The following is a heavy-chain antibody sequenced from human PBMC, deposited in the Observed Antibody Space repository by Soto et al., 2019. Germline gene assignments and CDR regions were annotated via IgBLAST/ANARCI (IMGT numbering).Heavy chain of an antibody. CDR2: NSANSGNT. J-gene: IGHJ4*02. V-gene: IGHV1-18*04. Sequence: GPEVKKPGASVKVSCKASGYSFTSYGVSWVRQAPGQGLEWMGWNSANSGNTDYAQKFRGRVTMTTETSTSTAYMDLRSLRSDDTAVYYCVRDPQRNDYWGQGTLVTVSS. CDR1: GYSFTSYG. D-gene: IGHD6-25*01. CDR3: VRDPQRNDY.